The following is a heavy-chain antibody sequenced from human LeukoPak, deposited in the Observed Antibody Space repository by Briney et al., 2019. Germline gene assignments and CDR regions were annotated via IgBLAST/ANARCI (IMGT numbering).Heavy chain of an antibody. J-gene: IGHJ5*02. CDR2: ISGSGGST. D-gene: IGHD1-1*01. CDR1: GFTFSSYA. V-gene: IGHV3-23*01. Sequence: GGSLRLSCAPSGFTFSSYAMSWVRQAPGKGLEWVSAISGSGGSTYYADSVKGRFTISRDNSKNTLYLQMNSLRAEDTAVYYCAKDISTTGTYNWFDPWGQGTLVTVSS. CDR3: AKDISTTGTYNWFDP.